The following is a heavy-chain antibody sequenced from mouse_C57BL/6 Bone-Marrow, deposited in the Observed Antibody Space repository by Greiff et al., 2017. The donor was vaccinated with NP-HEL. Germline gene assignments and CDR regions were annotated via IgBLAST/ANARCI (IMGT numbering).Heavy chain of an antibody. CDR1: GYSITSGYY. D-gene: IGHD1-1*01. CDR3: ASDYYGRGY. V-gene: IGHV3-6*01. J-gene: IGHJ2*01. CDR2: ISYDGSN. Sequence: ESGPGLVKPSQSLSLTCSVTGYSITSGYYWNWIRQFPGNKLEWMGYISYDGSNNYNPTLKNRISITRDTSKNQFFLKLNSVTTEDTATYYCASDYYGRGYWGQGTTLTVAS.